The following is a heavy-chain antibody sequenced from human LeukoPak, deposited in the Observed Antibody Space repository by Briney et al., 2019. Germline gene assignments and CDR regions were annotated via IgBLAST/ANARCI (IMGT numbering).Heavy chain of an antibody. Sequence: GGSLRLSCAASGFTVSSNYMSWVRQAPGKGLVWVSRINTDGSSTSYADSVKGRFTISRDNSKNTLYLQMNSLRAEDTAVYYCAKDGGTCSSTSCDLEYFDYWGQGTLVTVSS. J-gene: IGHJ4*02. CDR1: GFTVSSNY. D-gene: IGHD2-2*01. CDR2: INTDGSST. V-gene: IGHV3-74*01. CDR3: AKDGGTCSSTSCDLEYFDY.